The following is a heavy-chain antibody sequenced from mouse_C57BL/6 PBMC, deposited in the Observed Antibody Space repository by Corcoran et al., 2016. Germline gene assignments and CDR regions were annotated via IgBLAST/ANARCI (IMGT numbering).Heavy chain of an antibody. CDR1: GYTFTDYY. CDR3: ATSHYDYGAWFAY. J-gene: IGHJ3*01. CDR2: INPYNGGT. V-gene: IGHV1-19*01. D-gene: IGHD2-4*01. Sequence: EVQLQQSGPVLVKPGASVKMSCKASGYTFTDYYMNWVKQSHGKSLEWIGVINPYNGGTSYNQKFKGKATLTVDKSSSTAYMELNSLTSEDSAVYYCATSHYDYGAWFAYWGQGTLVTVSA.